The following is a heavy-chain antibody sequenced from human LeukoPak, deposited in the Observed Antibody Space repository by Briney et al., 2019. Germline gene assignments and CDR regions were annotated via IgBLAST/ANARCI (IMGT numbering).Heavy chain of an antibody. D-gene: IGHD3-22*01. J-gene: IGHJ4*02. V-gene: IGHV3-33*08. CDR3: ATGSGYYYDH. CDR2: AYHDEWPGNSK. CDR1: GLTFSGYD. Sequence: GGSLRLSCAASGLTFSGYDMHWVRQAPGKGLEWVAVAYHDEWPGNSKYYVDSVKGRFTVSRDNSKNTLYLQMSSLRAEDTAVYYCATGSGYYYDHWGQGTLVTVSS.